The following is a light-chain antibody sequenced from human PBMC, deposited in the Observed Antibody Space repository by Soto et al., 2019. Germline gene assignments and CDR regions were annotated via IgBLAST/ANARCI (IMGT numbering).Light chain of an antibody. CDR1: QSVTSNY. J-gene: IGKJ5*01. CDR2: GAS. CDR3: QQYGTSPRIT. Sequence: IVLTQSPGTLSLSPGERATLSCRASQSVTSNYLAWYQQKPGQAPRLLIYGASTRASDIPDRFSGSVSGTDFTLTISRLEPEDFAIYYCQQYGTSPRITFGQGKRLDIK. V-gene: IGKV3-20*01.